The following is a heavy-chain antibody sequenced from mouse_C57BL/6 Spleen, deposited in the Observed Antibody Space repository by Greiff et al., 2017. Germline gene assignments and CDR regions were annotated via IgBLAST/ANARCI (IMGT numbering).Heavy chain of an antibody. Sequence: VQLQQSGPELVKPGASVKIPCKASGYTFTDYNMDWVKQSPGKSLEWIGDINPNNGGTIYNQKFKGKATLTVDKSSSTAYMELRSLTSEDTAVYYCARWGDQNYYGSSSYYFDYWGQGTTLTVSS. CDR3: ARWGDQNYYGSSSYYFDY. V-gene: IGHV1-18*01. CDR2: INPNNGGT. CDR1: GYTFTDYN. J-gene: IGHJ2*01. D-gene: IGHD1-1*01.